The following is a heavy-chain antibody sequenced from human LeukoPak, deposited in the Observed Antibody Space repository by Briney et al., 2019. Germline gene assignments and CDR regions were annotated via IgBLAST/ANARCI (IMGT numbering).Heavy chain of an antibody. D-gene: IGHD6-13*01. CDR2: ISAYNGNT. V-gene: IGHV1-18*01. J-gene: IGHJ4*02. CDR1: GYTFTSYG. CDR3: ASIYMYSSSWYYFDY. Sequence: ASVKVSCKASGYTFTSYGISWVGQAPGQGLEWMGWISAYNGNTNYAQKLQGRVTMTTDTSTSTAYMELRSLRSDDTAVYYCASIYMYSSSWYYFDYWGQGTLVTVSS.